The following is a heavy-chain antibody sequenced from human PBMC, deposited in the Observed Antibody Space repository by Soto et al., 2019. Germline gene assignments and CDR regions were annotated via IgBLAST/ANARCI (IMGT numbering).Heavy chain of an antibody. Sequence: QVQLRESGPGLVRPSETLSLKCTVAGGSISNGGNYWSWIRHHPGKSLECIGYIYYTGSTYYNPSLKSRVSLSVDTSENQFSLKLTSVTAADTAVYYCARGQITDYHSSTYFALRGDFDYWGQGSLVTVSS. CDR3: ARGQITDYHSSTYFALRGDFDY. CDR1: GGSISNGGNY. J-gene: IGHJ4*02. CDR2: IYYTGST. V-gene: IGHV4-31*03. D-gene: IGHD3-22*01.